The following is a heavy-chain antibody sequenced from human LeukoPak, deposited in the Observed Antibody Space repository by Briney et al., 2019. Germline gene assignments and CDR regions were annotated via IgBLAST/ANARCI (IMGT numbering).Heavy chain of an antibody. CDR2: IYYSGST. J-gene: IGHJ5*02. V-gene: IGHV4-31*03. CDR3: ARVAAAGTGWFDP. Sequence: SQTLSLTRTVSGGSISSGGYYWSWIRQHPGKGLEWIGYIYYSGSTYYNPSLKSRVTISVDTSKNQFSLKLSSVTAADTAVYYCARVAAAGTGWFDPWGQGTLVTVSS. CDR1: GGSISSGGYY. D-gene: IGHD6-13*01.